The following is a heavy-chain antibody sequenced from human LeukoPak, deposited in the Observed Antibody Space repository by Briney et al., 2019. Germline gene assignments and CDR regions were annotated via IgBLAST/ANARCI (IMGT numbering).Heavy chain of an antibody. V-gene: IGHV4-34*01. J-gene: IGHJ4*02. CDR3: ARLGQYEFDY. Sequence: PSETLSLTCAVYGGSFSGYYWSWIRQPPGKGLEWIGEINHSGSTNYNPSLKSRVTISVDTSKNQFSLKLSSVTAADTAVYYCARLGQYEFDYWGQGTLVTVSS. CDR1: GGSFSGYY. CDR2: INHSGST. D-gene: IGHD3-16*01.